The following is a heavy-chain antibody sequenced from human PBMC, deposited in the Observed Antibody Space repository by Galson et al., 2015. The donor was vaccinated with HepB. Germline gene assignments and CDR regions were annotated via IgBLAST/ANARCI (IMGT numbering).Heavy chain of an antibody. CDR3: ARDWKQGYTHSDY. CDR2: INPNSGGT. J-gene: IGHJ4*02. CDR1: GYTFTGYF. V-gene: IGHV1-2*02. D-gene: IGHD3-16*02. Sequence: SVKVSCKASGYTFTGYFLHWVRQAPRRGLEWMGWINPNSGGTDYAQKFRGRVTMTRDTSISTAYMELTRLRYDDTAVYYCARDWKQGYTHSDYWGQGTLVTVSS.